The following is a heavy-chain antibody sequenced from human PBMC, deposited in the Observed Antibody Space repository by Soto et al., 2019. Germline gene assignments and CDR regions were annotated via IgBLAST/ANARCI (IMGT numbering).Heavy chain of an antibody. V-gene: IGHV3-23*01. CDR1: GFTFSSYA. J-gene: IGHJ3*02. D-gene: IGHD3-3*01. Sequence: GESLKISCAASGFTFSSYAMSWVRQAPGKGLEWVSAISGSGGSTYYADSVKGRFTISRDNSKNTLYLQMNSLRAEDTAVYYCAKLWSGYYAFDIWGQGTMVTVSS. CDR3: AKLWSGYYAFDI. CDR2: ISGSGGST.